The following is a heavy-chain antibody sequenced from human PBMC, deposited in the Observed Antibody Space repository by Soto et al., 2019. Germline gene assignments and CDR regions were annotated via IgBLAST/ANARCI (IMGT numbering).Heavy chain of an antibody. CDR2: MSTASGQT. Sequence: ASVKVSCKASGYTFTSYVINWVRQATGQGLEWMGWMSTASGQTGYAEKFQGRLTMTRDIYTNTAYTELSSLRSEDKAVYYCARGVDAGPDYWGQGTLVTVP. V-gene: IGHV1-8*02. CDR3: ARGVDAGPDY. J-gene: IGHJ4*02. CDR1: GYTFTSYV. D-gene: IGHD6-13*01.